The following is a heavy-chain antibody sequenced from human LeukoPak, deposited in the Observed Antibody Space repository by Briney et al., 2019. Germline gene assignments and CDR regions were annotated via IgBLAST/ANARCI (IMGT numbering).Heavy chain of an antibody. Sequence: ASVKVSCKASGYTFTSYDINWVRQATGQGLEWMGWMNPNSGNTGYAQKFQGRVTMARNTSISTAYMELSSLRSEDTAVYYCARDAPYDFWSGYPYYYGMDVWGQGTTVTVSS. V-gene: IGHV1-8*01. CDR2: MNPNSGNT. CDR1: GYTFTSYD. D-gene: IGHD3-3*01. CDR3: ARDAPYDFWSGYPYYYGMDV. J-gene: IGHJ6*02.